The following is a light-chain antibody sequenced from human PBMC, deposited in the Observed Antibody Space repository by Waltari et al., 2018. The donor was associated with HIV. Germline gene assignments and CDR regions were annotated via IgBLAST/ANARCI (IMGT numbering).Light chain of an antibody. CDR3: NFHVGSSSGGTALYF. CDR1: RLEFGLQNY. J-gene: IGLJ1*01. V-gene: IGLV2-14*03. Sequence: QSALTQPPSVPGSPGQSITISSTGLRLEFGLQNYVSWSKHPPGIVPNPIIYDVDRRASGVPDRFSASRTGSTASLTISGLQAEDEADYYCNFHVGSSSGGTALYFFGSGTSVTVL. CDR2: DVD.